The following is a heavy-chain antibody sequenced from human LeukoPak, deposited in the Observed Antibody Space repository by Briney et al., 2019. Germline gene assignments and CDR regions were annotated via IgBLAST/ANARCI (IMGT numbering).Heavy chain of an antibody. CDR3: ARTLGWASSRYPFDG. CDR2: MYYSGNT. V-gene: IGHV4-39*01. CDR1: GGSISSSNYY. J-gene: IGHJ4*02. Sequence: SETLSLTCTVSGGSISSSNYYGGWIRQPPGTGLEWIGSMYYSGNTDYNPSLKSRVTISVDTSKNQFSLKVNSVTAADTAVYYCARTLGWASSRYPFDGWGQGTLVTVSS. D-gene: IGHD3-16*02.